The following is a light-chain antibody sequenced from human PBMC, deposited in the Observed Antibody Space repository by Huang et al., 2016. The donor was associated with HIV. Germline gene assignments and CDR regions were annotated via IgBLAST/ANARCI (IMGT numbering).Light chain of an antibody. CDR1: QTITSTY. CDR2: DAS. Sequence: EIVLTQSPGTLSLSPGETATLSCRASQTITSTYLAWYQQKPGQAPRLLIYDASSRPTGVPDRFSGTGSGTDFTLTISRLEPEDFAVYFCEQYGSLPWTFGQGTKVEIK. CDR3: EQYGSLPWT. J-gene: IGKJ1*01. V-gene: IGKV3-20*01.